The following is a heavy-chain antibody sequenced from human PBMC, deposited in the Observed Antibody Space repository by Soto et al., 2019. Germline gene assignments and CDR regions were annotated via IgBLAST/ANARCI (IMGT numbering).Heavy chain of an antibody. J-gene: IGHJ5*02. CDR2: ISGSGGST. Sequence: EVQLLESGGGLVQPGGSLRLSCAASGFTFSSYAMSWVRQAPGKGLEWVSAISGSGGSTYYADSVKGRFTISRDNSKNTLYLQMNSLRAEDTAVYYCAKEVKDYVWGSYRYPNWFDPWGQGTLVTVSS. D-gene: IGHD3-16*02. CDR1: GFTFSSYA. V-gene: IGHV3-23*01. CDR3: AKEVKDYVWGSYRYPNWFDP.